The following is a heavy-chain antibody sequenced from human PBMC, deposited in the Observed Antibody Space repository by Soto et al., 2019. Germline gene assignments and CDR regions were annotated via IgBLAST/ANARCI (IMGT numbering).Heavy chain of an antibody. V-gene: IGHV1-69*12. D-gene: IGHD3-10*01. CDR1: GGTFSSYA. CDR2: IIPIFGTA. Sequence: QVQLVQSGAEVKKPGSSVKVSCKASGGTFSSYAISWVRQAPGQGLEWMGGIIPIFGTANYAQKFQGRVTLTADESTSTGYMDLSSLISEDTAVYYRAMPLGSSVHVAIDYWGQGTLVTVSS. J-gene: IGHJ4*02. CDR3: AMPLGSSVHVAIDY.